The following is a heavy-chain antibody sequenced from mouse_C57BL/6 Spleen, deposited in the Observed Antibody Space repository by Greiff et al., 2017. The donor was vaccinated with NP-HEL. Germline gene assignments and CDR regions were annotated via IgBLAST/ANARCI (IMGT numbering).Heavy chain of an antibody. V-gene: IGHV1-42*01. CDR2: INPSTGGT. CDR3: ARWGGRGY. CDR1: GYSFTGYY. D-gene: IGHD3-3*01. Sequence: EVQLQQSGPELVKPGASVKISCKASGYSFTGYYMNWVKQSPEKSLEWIGEINPSTGGTTYNQKFKAKATLTVDKSSSTAYMQLMSLTSEDSAVYYGARWGGRGYWGQGTTLTVSS. J-gene: IGHJ2*01.